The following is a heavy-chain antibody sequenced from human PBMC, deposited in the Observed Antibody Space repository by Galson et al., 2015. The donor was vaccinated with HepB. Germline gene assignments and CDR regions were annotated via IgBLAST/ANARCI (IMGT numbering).Heavy chain of an antibody. CDR3: ARGSTLIVGGFADAFDI. D-gene: IGHD1-26*01. CDR2: ISAYNGST. J-gene: IGHJ3*02. V-gene: IGHV1-18*01. CDR1: GYTFTSYG. Sequence: SVKVSCKASGYTFTSYGISWVRQAPGQGLEWMGWISAYNGSTNYAQKLQGRVTMTTDTSTSTAYMELRSLRSDDTAVYYCARGSTLIVGGFADAFDIWGQGTMVTVSS.